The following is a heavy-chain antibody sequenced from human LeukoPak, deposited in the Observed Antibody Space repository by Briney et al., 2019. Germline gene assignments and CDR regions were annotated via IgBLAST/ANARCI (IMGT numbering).Heavy chain of an antibody. D-gene: IGHD3-22*01. CDR3: ARVVVIMGFDY. Sequence: GGSLRLSCAASGFTFSSYAMSWVRQAPGKGLEWVSAISGSGGSTYYADSVKGRFTISRDNSKNTVYLQMNSLRAEDTAVYYCARVVVIMGFDYWGQGTLVTVSS. CDR1: GFTFSSYA. CDR2: ISGSGGST. V-gene: IGHV3-23*01. J-gene: IGHJ4*02.